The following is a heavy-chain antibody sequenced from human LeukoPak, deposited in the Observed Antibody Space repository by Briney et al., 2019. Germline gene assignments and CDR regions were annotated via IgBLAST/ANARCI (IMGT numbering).Heavy chain of an antibody. J-gene: IGHJ6*03. Sequence: ASVKVSCKASGGTFTNFAINWVRQAPGQGREWMGGIIPIFGTANYAHKFQGRVTITTDESRSTGCMELSSLRSEDTAMYYCATSGYPEIPTYGAYFHMDVWGKGTTVTVSS. CDR1: GGTFTNFA. CDR3: ATSGYPEIPTYGAYFHMDV. V-gene: IGHV1-69*05. CDR2: IIPIFGTA. D-gene: IGHD5-12*01.